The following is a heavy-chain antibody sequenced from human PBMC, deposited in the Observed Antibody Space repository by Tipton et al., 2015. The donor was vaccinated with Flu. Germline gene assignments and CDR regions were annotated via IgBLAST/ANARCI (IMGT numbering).Heavy chain of an antibody. CDR3: ASSPRYYYDSSGYYPALDY. CDR1: GGSISSYY. D-gene: IGHD3-22*01. J-gene: IGHJ4*02. CDR2: IYTSGST. V-gene: IGHV4-4*07. Sequence: TLSLTCTVSGGSISSYYWSWIRQPAGKGLEWIGRIYTSGSTNYNPSLRSRVTMSVDTSKNQFSLKLSSVTAADTAVYYCASSPRYYYDSSGYYPALDYWGQGTLVTVSS.